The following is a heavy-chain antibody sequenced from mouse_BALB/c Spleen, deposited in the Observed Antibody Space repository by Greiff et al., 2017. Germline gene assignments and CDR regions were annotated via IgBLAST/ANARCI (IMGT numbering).Heavy chain of an antibody. D-gene: IGHD4-1*01. J-gene: IGHJ3*01. CDR2: ISSGGGST. CDR3: ALTGKFAY. V-gene: IGHV5-12-1*01. CDR1: GFAFSSYD. Sequence: DVKLVESGGGLVKPGGSLKLSCAASGFAFSSYDMSWVRQTPEKRLEWVAYISSGGGSTYYPDTVKGRFTISRDNAKNTLYLQMSSLKSEDTAMYYCALTGKFAYWGQGTLVTVSA.